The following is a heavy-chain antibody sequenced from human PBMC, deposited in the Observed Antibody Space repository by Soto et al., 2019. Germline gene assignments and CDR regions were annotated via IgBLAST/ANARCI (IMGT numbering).Heavy chain of an antibody. CDR1: GFTFSSYG. CDR2: ISYDGSNK. V-gene: IGHV3-30*18. Sequence: QVQLVESGGGVVQPGRSLRLSCAASGFTFSSYGMHWVRKAPGKGLEWVAVISYDGSNKYYADSVKGRFTISRDNSKNTLYLQMNSLSAEDTAVYYCAKDLDIWGQGTLVTVSS. D-gene: IGHD3-9*01. CDR3: AKDLDI. J-gene: IGHJ4*02.